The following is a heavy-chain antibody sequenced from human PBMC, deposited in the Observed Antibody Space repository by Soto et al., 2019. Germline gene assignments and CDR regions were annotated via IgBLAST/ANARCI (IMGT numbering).Heavy chain of an antibody. J-gene: IGHJ6*02. CDR1: GFTFSSYG. D-gene: IGHD6-13*01. Sequence: GGSLRLSCAASGFTFSSYGMHWVRQAPGKGLEWVAVIWYDGSNKYYADSVKGRFTISRDNSKNTLYLQMNSLRAEDTAVYYCARDLDSSSWYHGEDYYYYGMDVWGQGTTVTVSS. CDR2: IWYDGSNK. V-gene: IGHV3-33*01. CDR3: ARDLDSSSWYHGEDYYYYGMDV.